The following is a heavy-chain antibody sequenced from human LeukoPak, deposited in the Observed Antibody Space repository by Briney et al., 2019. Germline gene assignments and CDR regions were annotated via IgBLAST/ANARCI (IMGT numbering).Heavy chain of an antibody. V-gene: IGHV3-30*02. CDR2: IRYDGSNK. D-gene: IGHD3-3*01. Sequence: PGGSLRLSCAASGFTFSSYGMHWVRQAPGKGLEWVAFIRYDGSNKYYADSVKGRFTISRDNSKNTLYLQMNSLRAEDTAVYYCAKDGGAFWSGYYGRVFYYFDYWGQGTLVTVSS. CDR1: GFTFSSYG. J-gene: IGHJ4*02. CDR3: AKDGGAFWSGYYGRVFYYFDY.